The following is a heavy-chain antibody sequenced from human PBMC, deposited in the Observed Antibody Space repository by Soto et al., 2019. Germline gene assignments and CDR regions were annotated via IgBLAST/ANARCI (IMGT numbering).Heavy chain of an antibody. J-gene: IGHJ4*02. Sequence: PGGSLRLSCAASGFTFSSYGMHWVRQAPGKGLEWVAVISYDGSNKYYADSVKGRFTISRDNSKNTLYLQMNSLRAEDTAVYYCAKSQSPMVRGVIEAFDYWGQGSLVT. D-gene: IGHD3-10*01. V-gene: IGHV3-30*18. CDR2: ISYDGSNK. CDR3: AKSQSPMVRGVIEAFDY. CDR1: GFTFSSYG.